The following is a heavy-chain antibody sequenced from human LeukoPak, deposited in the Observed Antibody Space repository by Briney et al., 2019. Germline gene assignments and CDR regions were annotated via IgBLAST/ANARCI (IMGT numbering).Heavy chain of an antibody. J-gene: IGHJ6*02. CDR3: ARDARSSTSPYYYYGMDV. V-gene: IGHV3-13*01. D-gene: IGHD2-2*01. CDR1: GFTFSSYD. Sequence: SGGSLRLSCAASGFTFSSYDMHWVRQATGKGLEWVSAIGTAGDTYYPGSVKGRFTISRENAKNSLYLQMSSLRAGDTAVYYCARDARSSTSPYYYYGMDVWGQGTTVTVSS. CDR2: IGTAGDT.